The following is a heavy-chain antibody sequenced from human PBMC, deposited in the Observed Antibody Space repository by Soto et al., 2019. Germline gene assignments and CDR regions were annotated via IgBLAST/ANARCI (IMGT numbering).Heavy chain of an antibody. D-gene: IGHD2-15*01. CDR1: GGTFSSYA. CDR3: ARKAVAAKGYYYYGMDV. V-gene: IGHV1-69*13. CDR2: IIPIFGTA. J-gene: IGHJ6*02. Sequence: SVKVSCKASGGTFSSYAISWVRQAPGQGLEWMGGIIPIFGTANYAQKFQGRVTITADESTSTAYMELSSLRSEDTAVYYCARKAVAAKGYYYYGMDVWGQGTTVTVSS.